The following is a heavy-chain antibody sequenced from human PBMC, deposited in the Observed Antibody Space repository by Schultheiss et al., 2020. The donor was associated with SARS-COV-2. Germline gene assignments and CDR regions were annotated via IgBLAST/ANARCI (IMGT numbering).Heavy chain of an antibody. J-gene: IGHJ5*02. D-gene: IGHD2-2*01. V-gene: IGHV4-4*07. Sequence: SETLSLTCTVSGGSISSYYWSWIRQPAGKGLEWIGRIYTSGSTNYNPSLKSRVTISVDTSKNQFSLKLSSVTAADTAVYYCARGDCGSTSCYGLNLSWFDPWGQGTLVTVSS. CDR1: GGSISSYY. CDR3: ARGDCGSTSCYGLNLSWFDP. CDR2: IYTSGST.